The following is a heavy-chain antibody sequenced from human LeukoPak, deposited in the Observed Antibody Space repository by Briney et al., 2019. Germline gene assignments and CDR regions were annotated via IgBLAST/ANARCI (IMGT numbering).Heavy chain of an antibody. Sequence: PGGSLRLSCAASGFTFGAYSMTWVRQAPGKGLEWVGRIRSKTDGGTTDYAAPVKGRFTISRDDSKNTLYLQMNSLKTEDSAVYYCTPTTVNAGEFWGQGTLVTVSS. D-gene: IGHD4-17*01. CDR3: TPTTVNAGEF. CDR2: IRSKTDGGTT. CDR1: GFTFGAYS. V-gene: IGHV3-15*01. J-gene: IGHJ4*02.